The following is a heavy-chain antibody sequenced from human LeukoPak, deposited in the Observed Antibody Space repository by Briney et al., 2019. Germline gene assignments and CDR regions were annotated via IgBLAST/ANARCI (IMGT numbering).Heavy chain of an antibody. CDR3: AKSYYDSTGYRGDFDY. CDR2: ISYDGSNK. CDR1: GFTFSSYS. J-gene: IGHJ4*02. D-gene: IGHD3-22*01. Sequence: GGSLGLSCAASGFTFSSYSMHWVRQAPGKGLEGVAVISYDGSNKYYADSVKGRFTISRDNSKNTLYLQMNSLRAEDTAVYYCAKSYYDSTGYRGDFDYWGQGTLVTVSS. V-gene: IGHV3-30*04.